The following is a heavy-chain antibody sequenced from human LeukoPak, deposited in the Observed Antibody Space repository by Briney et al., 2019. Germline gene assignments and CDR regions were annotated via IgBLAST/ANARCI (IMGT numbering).Heavy chain of an antibody. D-gene: IGHD3-9*01. CDR1: GGSFSGYY. J-gene: IGHJ4*02. Sequence: SETLSLTCAVYGGSFSGYYWSWIRQPPGKGLEWIGEINHSGSTNYNPSLKSRVTISVDTSKNQFSLKLSSVTAADMAVYYCAREYYDILTGHGGLFDYWGQGTLVTVSS. CDR3: AREYYDILTGHGGLFDY. V-gene: IGHV4-34*01. CDR2: INHSGST.